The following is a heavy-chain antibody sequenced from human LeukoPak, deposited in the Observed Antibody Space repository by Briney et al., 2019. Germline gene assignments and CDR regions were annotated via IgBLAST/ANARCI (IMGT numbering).Heavy chain of an antibody. Sequence: GGSLRLSCAASGFTFSSYAMHWVRQAPGKGLEWVAVISYDGSNKYYADSVKGRFTISRDNSKNTLYLQMNSLRAEDTAVYYCARGNGDYVVVDYWGQGTLVTVSS. V-gene: IGHV3-30-3*01. CDR1: GFTFSSYA. J-gene: IGHJ4*02. CDR3: ARGNGDYVVVDY. D-gene: IGHD4-17*01. CDR2: ISYDGSNK.